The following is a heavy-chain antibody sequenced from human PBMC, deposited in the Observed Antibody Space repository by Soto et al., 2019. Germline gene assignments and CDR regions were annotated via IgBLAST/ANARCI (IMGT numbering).Heavy chain of an antibody. CDR2: IKQDGSEK. CDR3: ARVRIVVLSWYFDL. D-gene: IGHD2-2*01. Sequence: GGSLRLSCAASGFTFSSYWMSWVRQAPGKGLEWVANIKQDGSEKYYVDSVKGRFTISRDNAKNSLYLQMNSLRAEDTAVYYCARVRIVVLSWYFDLWGRGTLVTVSS. V-gene: IGHV3-7*01. J-gene: IGHJ2*01. CDR1: GFTFSSYW.